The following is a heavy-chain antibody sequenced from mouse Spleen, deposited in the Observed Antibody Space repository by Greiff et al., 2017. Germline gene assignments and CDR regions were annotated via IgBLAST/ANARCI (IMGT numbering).Heavy chain of an antibody. CDR3: AREGWLLPFAY. Sequence: DVQLVESGGGLVQPGGSLKLSCAASGFTFSSYGMSWVRQTPDKRLELVATINSNGGSTYYPDSVKGRFTISRDNAKNTLYLQMSSLKSEDTAMYYCAREGWLLPFAYWGQGTLVTVSA. J-gene: IGHJ3*01. D-gene: IGHD2-3*01. CDR2: INSNGGST. V-gene: IGHV5-6-3*01. CDR1: GFTFSSYG.